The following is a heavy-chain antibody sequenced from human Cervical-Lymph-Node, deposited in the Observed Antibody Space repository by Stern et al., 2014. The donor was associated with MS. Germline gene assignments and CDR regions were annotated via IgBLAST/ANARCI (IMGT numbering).Heavy chain of an antibody. CDR3: ARSVGSSSDYFDY. V-gene: IGHV3-74*01. D-gene: IGHD6-6*01. J-gene: IGHJ4*02. CDR2: TNSDGSST. CDR1: GITLSSYW. Sequence: EVQLVESGGGLVQPGGSLRLSCAASGITLSSYWMHWVRQAPGKGLVWVSRTNSDGSSTSYVASVKGRFTISRDNAKNSLYLQMNSLRAEDTAAYYCARSVGSSSDYFDYWGQGTLVTVSS.